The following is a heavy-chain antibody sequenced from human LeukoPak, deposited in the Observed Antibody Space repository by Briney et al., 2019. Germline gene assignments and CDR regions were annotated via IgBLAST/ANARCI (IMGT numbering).Heavy chain of an antibody. CDR1: GFTFSSYE. CDR2: ITNSGSSI. V-gene: IGHV3-48*03. Sequence: GGSLRLSCAASGFTFSSYEMNWVRQAPGKGLEGLSHITNSGSSIQYADSVKGRFTISRDNAKNSLYLQMNSLRAEDTAVYYCARTRDGPFEYWGQGTLVTVSS. J-gene: IGHJ4*02. CDR3: ARTRDGPFEY. D-gene: IGHD5-24*01.